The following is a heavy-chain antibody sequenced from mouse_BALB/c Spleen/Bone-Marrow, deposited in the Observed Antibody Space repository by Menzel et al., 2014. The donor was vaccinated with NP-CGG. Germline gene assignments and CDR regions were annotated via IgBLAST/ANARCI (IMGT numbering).Heavy chain of an antibody. Sequence: VQLQQSGAELVRPGTSVKVSCKASGYAFTNYLIEWVKQRPGQGLEWIGVINPGSGGTNYNEKFRGKATLTADKSSSTAYMQLSSLTSDDSAVYFCARCLTGTSALDFWGQATSVTVSS. J-gene: IGHJ4*01. V-gene: IGHV1-54*01. CDR1: GYAFTNYL. D-gene: IGHD4-1*01. CDR2: INPGSGGT. CDR3: ARCLTGTSALDF.